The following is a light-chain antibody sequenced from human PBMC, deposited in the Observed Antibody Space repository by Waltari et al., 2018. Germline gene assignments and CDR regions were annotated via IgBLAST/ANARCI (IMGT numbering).Light chain of an antibody. Sequence: DIQMTQSPSSLSASVGDSVTITCQASHDISNYLNWYQQKPGKAPKLLIYDASNLEKGVPSRFSGSGSGTDFSFTISSLQPEDIATYYCQQFDNLVYTFGQGTKLEIK. CDR3: QQFDNLVYT. CDR2: DAS. V-gene: IGKV1-33*01. J-gene: IGKJ2*01. CDR1: HDISNY.